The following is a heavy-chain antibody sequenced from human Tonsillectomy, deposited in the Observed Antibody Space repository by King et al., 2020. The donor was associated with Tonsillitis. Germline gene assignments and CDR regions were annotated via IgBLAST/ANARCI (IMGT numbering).Heavy chain of an antibody. V-gene: IGHV4-39*07. CDR2: IYYSGST. Sequence: QLQESGPGLVKPSETLSLTCTVSGGSISTSSYYWGWIRQPPGKGLEWIGSIYYSGSTYYNPSLKSRVTISVDTSKKQFSLKLSSVTAADTAVYYCARRSAILTDYYIENWFDSWGQGTLVTVSS. D-gene: IGHD3-9*01. CDR3: ARRSAILTDYYIENWFDS. CDR1: GGSISTSSYY. J-gene: IGHJ5*01.